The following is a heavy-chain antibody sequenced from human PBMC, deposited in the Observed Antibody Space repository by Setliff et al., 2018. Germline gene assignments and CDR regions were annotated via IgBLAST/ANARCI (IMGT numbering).Heavy chain of an antibody. CDR3: ARGNNVDHEYFDFWVASGDSDH. CDR1: GGTFSDYH. V-gene: IGHV4-34*01. Sequence: ASETLSLTCAAYGGTFSDYHWTWIRQSPEKGLEWIGEINHRGSTNYNPSLKSRVTMSVDTSKTQFSLKLNSMTTADTAVYYCARGNNVDHEYFDFWVASGDSDHWGQGTLVTVSS. D-gene: IGHD3-3*01. CDR2: INHRGST. J-gene: IGHJ5*02.